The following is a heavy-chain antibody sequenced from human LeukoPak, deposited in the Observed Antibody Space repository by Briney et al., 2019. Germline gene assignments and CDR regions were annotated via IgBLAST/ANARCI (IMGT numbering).Heavy chain of an antibody. J-gene: IGHJ5*02. Sequence: GASVKVSCKASGYRYISYGICWVRPAPGQGLEWMGWISAYNGNTNYAQKLQSRVIMTTDTSTSTAYMELRSLRSDDTAVYYCARGYYDSSGYINWFDPWGQGTLVTVSS. V-gene: IGHV1-18*01. D-gene: IGHD3-22*01. CDR1: GYRYISYG. CDR2: ISAYNGNT. CDR3: ARGYYDSSGYINWFDP.